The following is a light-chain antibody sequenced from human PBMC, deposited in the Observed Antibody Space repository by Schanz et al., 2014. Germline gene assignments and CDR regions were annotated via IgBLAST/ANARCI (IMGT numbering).Light chain of an antibody. V-gene: IGKV3-20*01. CDR1: QSVSSSY. CDR2: GAS. Sequence: EIVLTQSPGTLSLSPGERATLSCRASQSVSSSYLAWYQQKPGQAPRLLIYGASARASGIPGRFSGGGSGTDFTLTVSSLQSEDFAVYYCQQYNNWPPLTFGGGTKVEIK. CDR3: QQYNNWPPLT. J-gene: IGKJ4*01.